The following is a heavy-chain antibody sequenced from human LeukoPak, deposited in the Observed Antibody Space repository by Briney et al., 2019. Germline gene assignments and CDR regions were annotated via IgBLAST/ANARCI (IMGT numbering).Heavy chain of an antibody. CDR1: GFTLSSYG. V-gene: IGHV3-30*18. D-gene: IGHD4-23*01. CDR3: AKDGGYGGNSGDY. J-gene: IGHJ4*01. CDR2: ISYDGSNK. Sequence: PGRSLRLSCAASGFTLSSYGMHWVRQAPGKGLEWVAVISYDGSNKYYADSVKGRFTISRDNSKNTLYLQMNSLRAEDTAVYYCAKDGGYGGNSGDYWGQGTLVTVSS.